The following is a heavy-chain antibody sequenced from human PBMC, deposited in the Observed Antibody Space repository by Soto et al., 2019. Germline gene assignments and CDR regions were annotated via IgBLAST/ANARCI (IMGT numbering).Heavy chain of an antibody. D-gene: IGHD2-15*01. V-gene: IGHV3-48*01. CDR1: GSTFSSHS. CDR2: ISSSSSAK. Sequence: GGPLRLSFASSGSTFSSHSMNWDRQAPGKGLEWASYISSSSSAKSYAGSVKGRFTISRDNAENSPYLQMTSLRVEDTAVYYCARISSTIRPGCWGQGTLVTVSS. J-gene: IGHJ4*02. CDR3: ARISSTIRPGC.